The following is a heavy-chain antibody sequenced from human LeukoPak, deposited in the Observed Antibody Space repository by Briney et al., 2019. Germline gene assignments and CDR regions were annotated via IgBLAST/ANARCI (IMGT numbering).Heavy chain of an antibody. D-gene: IGHD3-9*01. CDR3: ARGRLVIMPSGPLIFDY. V-gene: IGHV1-2*06. Sequence: VASVKVSCKASGYTLTGYYMHWVRQAPGQGLEWMGRINYNSGGTNYAQKFQGRVTMTRDTSISTAYMELSRLRSDDTAVYYCARGRLVIMPSGPLIFDYWGQGTLVTVSS. J-gene: IGHJ4*02. CDR1: GYTLTGYY. CDR2: INYNSGGT.